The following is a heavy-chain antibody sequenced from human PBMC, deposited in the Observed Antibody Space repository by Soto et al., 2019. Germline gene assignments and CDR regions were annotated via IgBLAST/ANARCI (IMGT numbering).Heavy chain of an antibody. CDR3: ARLDRSGFSYWSAL. CDR1: GGSISSGGYY. D-gene: IGHD3-22*01. J-gene: IGHJ5*02. Sequence: TLSLTCAVSGGSISSGGYYWSWIRQHPGKGLEWIGTIYFSGTTYYNPSLKSRVTISVDTSKSQFSLKLSSVTAADTAVYYCARLDRSGFSYWSALWGQGTLVTVS. V-gene: IGHV4-31*11. CDR2: IYFSGTT.